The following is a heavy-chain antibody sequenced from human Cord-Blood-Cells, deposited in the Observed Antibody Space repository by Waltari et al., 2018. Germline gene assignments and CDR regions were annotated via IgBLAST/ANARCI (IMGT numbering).Heavy chain of an antibody. CDR2: IYSGGST. D-gene: IGHD5-18*01. CDR1: GFTVSSNH. Sequence: EVQLVESGGGLIQPGGSLRLSCAASGFTVSSNHMSWFRQAPGKGLEWVSVIYSGGSTYYADSVKGRFTISRDNSKNTLYLQMNSLRAEDTAVYYCARDGLVREYSYGYFYWGQGTLVTVSS. V-gene: IGHV3-53*01. CDR3: ARDGLVREYSYGYFY. J-gene: IGHJ4*02.